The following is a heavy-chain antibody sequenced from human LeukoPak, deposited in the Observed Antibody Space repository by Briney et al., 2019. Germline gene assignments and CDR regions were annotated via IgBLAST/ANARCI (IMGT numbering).Heavy chain of an antibody. D-gene: IGHD1-7*01. CDR3: ARRELAGTTGWFDP. J-gene: IGHJ5*02. CDR1: GGSTSSGGYY. V-gene: IGHV4-31*03. CDR2: IYYSGST. Sequence: SQTLSLTCTVSGGSTSSGGYYWSWIRQHPGKGLEWIGYIYYSGSTYYNPSLKSRVTISVDTSKNQFSLKLSSVTAADTAVYYCARRELAGTTGWFDPWGQGTLVTVSS.